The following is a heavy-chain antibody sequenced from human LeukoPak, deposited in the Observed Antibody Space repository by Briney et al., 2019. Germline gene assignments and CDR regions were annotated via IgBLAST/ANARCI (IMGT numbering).Heavy chain of an antibody. CDR1: GFTFSTYA. CDR2: ITSSSRTI. CDR3: ARGVYGDYSFDY. J-gene: IGHJ4*02. Sequence: PGRSLRLSCAASGFTFSTYAMHWVRQAPGKGLEWVSYITSSSRTIYYADSVKGRFTISRDYAKNSLYLQMNSLRAEDTAVYYCARGVYGDYSFDYWGQGTLVTVSS. D-gene: IGHD4-17*01. V-gene: IGHV3-48*01.